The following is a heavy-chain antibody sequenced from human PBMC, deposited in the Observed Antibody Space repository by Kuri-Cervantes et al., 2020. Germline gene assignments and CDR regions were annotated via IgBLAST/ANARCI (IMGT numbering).Heavy chain of an antibody. CDR1: GGSISSYY. Sequence: SETLSLTCTVSGGSISSYYWSWIRQPPGKGLEWIGYIYYSGSTYYNPSLKSRVTISVDTSKNQFSLTLNSVTAADTAVYYCARRYSSPYYYMDVWGKGTTVTVSS. V-gene: IGHV4-59*04. J-gene: IGHJ6*03. CDR2: IYYSGST. CDR3: ARRYSSPYYYMDV. D-gene: IGHD4-11*01.